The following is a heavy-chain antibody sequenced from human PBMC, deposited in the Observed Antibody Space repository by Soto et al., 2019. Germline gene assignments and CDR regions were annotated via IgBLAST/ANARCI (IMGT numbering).Heavy chain of an antibody. CDR3: ARGWGRISDY. J-gene: IGHJ4*02. Sequence: QVQLQPWGAGLLKSSETLSLTCAVYGGAFSGYYWSLIRQPPGKGLEWIWEINHSGSTHYNPSLKRRVAISGDTSKNQFSLKLSSVTAADTAVYYWARGWGRISDYWGQGALVAVSS. CDR2: INHSGST. CDR1: GGAFSGYY. V-gene: IGHV4-34*01. D-gene: IGHD7-27*01.